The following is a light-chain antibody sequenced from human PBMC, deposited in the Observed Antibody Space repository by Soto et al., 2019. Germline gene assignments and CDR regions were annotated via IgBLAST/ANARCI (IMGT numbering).Light chain of an antibody. CDR2: SAT. V-gene: IGKV3-20*01. CDR3: QVYGILPWT. Sequence: EMLLTHSPGTLSXXPXXXXXXXFRASQSVSTNQLAWYQYKRGQAPRLVFHSATTRANAFPSRFSASGSGTDFTLTISGLQPEDFALYYCQVYGILPWTFGQGTKVDI. CDR1: QSVSTNQ. J-gene: IGKJ1*01.